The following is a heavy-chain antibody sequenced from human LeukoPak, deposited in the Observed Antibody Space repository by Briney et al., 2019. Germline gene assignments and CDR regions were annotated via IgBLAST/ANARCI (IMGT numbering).Heavy chain of an antibody. D-gene: IGHD6-19*01. CDR3: AREIAVAGTSNFDY. Sequence: SETLSLTCTVSGYSISSSRYYWGWIRQPPGTGLEWIGSISYGGSTYYNASLKSRVIISEDTSKNQFSLKLSSVTAADTAVYYCAREIAVAGTSNFDYWGQGTLVTVSS. CDR1: GYSISSSRYY. CDR2: ISYGGST. J-gene: IGHJ4*02. V-gene: IGHV4-39*07.